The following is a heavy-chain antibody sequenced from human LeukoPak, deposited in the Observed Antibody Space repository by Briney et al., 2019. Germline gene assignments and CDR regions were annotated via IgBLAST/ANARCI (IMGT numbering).Heavy chain of an antibody. CDR2: IIPILGIA. Sequence: SVKVSCKASGGTFSSYTISWVRQAPGQGLEWMGRIIPILGIANYAQKFQGRVTITADKSTSTAYMELSSLRSEDTAVYYCARAPLGYCSSTSCYTDFDYWGQGTLVTVSS. V-gene: IGHV1-69*02. CDR3: ARAPLGYCSSTSCYTDFDY. J-gene: IGHJ4*02. CDR1: GGTFSSYT. D-gene: IGHD2-2*02.